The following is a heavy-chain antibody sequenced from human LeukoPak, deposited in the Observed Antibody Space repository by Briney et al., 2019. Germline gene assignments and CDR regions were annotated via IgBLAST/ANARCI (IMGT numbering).Heavy chain of an antibody. Sequence: GGSLRLSCAASGFTFSDSHMSWLRQATGKGLEWLSYISNGGSTIYYADSVKGRFTISRDNAHNSLYLQMNSLRVEDSAVYYCSRDPRLLDYWGQGTLVTVSS. CDR1: GFTFSDSH. V-gene: IGHV3-11*04. J-gene: IGHJ4*02. CDR2: ISNGGSTI. CDR3: SRDPRLLDY.